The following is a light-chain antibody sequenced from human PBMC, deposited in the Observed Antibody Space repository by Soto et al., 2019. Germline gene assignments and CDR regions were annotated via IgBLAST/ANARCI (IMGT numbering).Light chain of an antibody. J-gene: IGKJ1*01. Sequence: DIQMTQSPSSLSASVGDRVTITCRASQGISTYLNWYHQKPGKAPKLLIYAASSLQSGVPSRFSGSGSETDFTLTISSLQPEDFATYSCQQSYSTTWTFGQGNKV. V-gene: IGKV1-39*01. CDR2: AAS. CDR3: QQSYSTTWT. CDR1: QGISTY.